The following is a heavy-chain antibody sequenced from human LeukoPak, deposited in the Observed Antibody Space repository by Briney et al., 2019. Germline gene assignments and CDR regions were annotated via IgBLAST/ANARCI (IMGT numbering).Heavy chain of an antibody. Sequence: SVKVSFKASGGTFSSYAISWVRQAPGQGLEWMGGIIPIFGTANYAQKFQGRVTITADESTSTAYMELSSLRSEDTAVYYCARTPSGAYGMDVWGQGTTVTVSS. CDR2: IIPIFGTA. J-gene: IGHJ6*02. V-gene: IGHV1-69*13. D-gene: IGHD2-15*01. CDR1: GGTFSSYA. CDR3: ARTPSGAYGMDV.